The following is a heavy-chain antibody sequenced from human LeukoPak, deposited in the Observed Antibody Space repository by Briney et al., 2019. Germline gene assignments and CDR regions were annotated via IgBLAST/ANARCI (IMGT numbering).Heavy chain of an antibody. Sequence: SETLSLTCTVSGGSISSSSYYWGWIRQPPGKWLEWIGSIYYSGSTYYSPSLKSRVTISVDTSKNQFSLKLSSVTAADTAVYYCASGHYDSSGYLDYWGQGTLVTVSS. CDR2: IYYSGST. V-gene: IGHV4-39*01. CDR1: GGSISSSSYY. J-gene: IGHJ4*02. D-gene: IGHD3-22*01. CDR3: ASGHYDSSGYLDY.